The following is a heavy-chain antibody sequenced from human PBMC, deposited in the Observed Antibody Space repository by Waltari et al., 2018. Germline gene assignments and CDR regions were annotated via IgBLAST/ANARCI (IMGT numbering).Heavy chain of an antibody. J-gene: IGHJ6*02. CDR1: GFPFSSYW. Sequence: EVQLVESGGDLVQPGGSLRVSCAASGFPFSSYWMTWVRQAPGKGLEWVANINQDESERYYVDSVRGRFTISRDNGKNLVWLQMNSLRAEDTAVYFCARWSQAMDVWGQGTPVTVSS. CDR3: ARWSQAMDV. V-gene: IGHV3-7*03. CDR2: INQDESER.